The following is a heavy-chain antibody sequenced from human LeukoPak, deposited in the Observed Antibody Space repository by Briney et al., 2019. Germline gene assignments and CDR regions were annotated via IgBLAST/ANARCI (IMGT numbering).Heavy chain of an antibody. V-gene: IGHV1-18*01. CDR1: GYTFTSYG. Sequence: VASVKVSCKASGYTFTSYGISWVRQAPGQGLEWMGWISAYNGNTNYAQKLQGRATMTTDTSTSTAYMELRSLRSDDTAVYYCARDGAGWFGGNWFDPWGQGTLVTVSS. CDR3: ARDGAGWFGGNWFDP. D-gene: IGHD3-10*01. J-gene: IGHJ5*02. CDR2: ISAYNGNT.